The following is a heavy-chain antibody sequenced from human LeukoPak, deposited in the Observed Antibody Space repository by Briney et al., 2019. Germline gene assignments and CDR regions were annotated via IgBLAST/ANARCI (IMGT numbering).Heavy chain of an antibody. CDR1: GFTVSSNY. CDR2: IYSGGST. J-gene: IGHJ6*03. Sequence: GGSLRLSCAASGFTVSSNYMSWVRQAPGKGLEWVSVIYSGGSTYYADSVKGRFTISRDNSKNTLYLQMNSLRAEDTAVYYCAKQGRDWLRDYYYYMDVWGKGTTVTISS. CDR3: AKQGRDWLRDYYYYMDV. D-gene: IGHD3-9*01. V-gene: IGHV3-53*01.